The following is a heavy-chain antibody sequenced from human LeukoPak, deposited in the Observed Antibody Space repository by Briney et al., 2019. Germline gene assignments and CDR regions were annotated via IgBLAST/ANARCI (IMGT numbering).Heavy chain of an antibody. CDR2: ISGNGRTT. V-gene: IGHV3-23*01. Sequence: GGSLRLSCVASGFTFSSYAMSWVRQAPGKGLEWDSAISGNGRTTYYADSVQGRFTFSRDNSKNTLYLQMNSLRAEDTAVYYCAKEGYSSSWNADFDYWGQGTLVTVSS. CDR3: AKEGYSSSWNADFDY. D-gene: IGHD6-13*01. CDR1: GFTFSSYA. J-gene: IGHJ4*02.